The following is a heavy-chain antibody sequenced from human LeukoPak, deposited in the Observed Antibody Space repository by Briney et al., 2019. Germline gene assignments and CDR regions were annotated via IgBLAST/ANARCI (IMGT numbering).Heavy chain of an antibody. Sequence: SETLSLTCAVYGGSFSGYYWSWIRQPPGKGLEWIGEINHSGSTNYNPSLKSRVTISVDTSKNQFSLKLSSVTAADTAVYYCATRITIFGVVNWGQGTLVTVPS. CDR1: GGSFSGYY. CDR3: ATRITIFGVVN. V-gene: IGHV4-34*01. CDR2: INHSGST. J-gene: IGHJ4*02. D-gene: IGHD3-3*01.